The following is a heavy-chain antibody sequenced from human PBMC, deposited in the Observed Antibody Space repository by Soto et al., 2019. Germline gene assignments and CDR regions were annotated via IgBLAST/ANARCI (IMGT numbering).Heavy chain of an antibody. CDR1: GGSISFDHYH. CDR2: VHYSGSV. J-gene: IGHJ6*02. CDR3: AREDDGGDRDYYGLDV. Sequence: QVQLQQSGPGLVKPSQTLSLTCTVSGGSISFDHYHWTWIRQPQGKGLEWIGYVHYSGSVLYNPSLQSRVSISVDTYKNQFSLKLSSVTAADTAVYFCAREDDGGDRDYYGLDVWGQGTTVTVSS. V-gene: IGHV4-30-4*01. D-gene: IGHD2-21*02.